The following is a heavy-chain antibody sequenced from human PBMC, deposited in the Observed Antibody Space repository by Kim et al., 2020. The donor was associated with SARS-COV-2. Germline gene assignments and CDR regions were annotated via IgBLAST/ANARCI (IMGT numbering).Heavy chain of an antibody. D-gene: IGHD6-19*01. J-gene: IGHJ4*02. Sequence: GGSLRLSCAASGFTFSSYGMHWVRQAPGKGLEWVAVIWYDGSNKYYADSVKGRFTISRDNSKNTLYLQMNSLRAEDTAVYYCAKDKLGYSSGWYYSPFDYWGQGTLVTVSS. CDR3: AKDKLGYSSGWYYSPFDY. CDR1: GFTFSSYG. V-gene: IGHV3-33*06. CDR2: IWYDGSNK.